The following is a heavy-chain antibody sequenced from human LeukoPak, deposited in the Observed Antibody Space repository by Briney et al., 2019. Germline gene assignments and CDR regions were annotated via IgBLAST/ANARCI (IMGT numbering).Heavy chain of an antibody. D-gene: IGHD2-15*01. V-gene: IGHV3-30*02. CDR1: GFTFSSYG. Sequence: GGSLRLSCAASGFTFSSYGMHWVRQAPGKGLEWVAFIRYDGSNKYYADSVKGRFTISRDNAKNSLYLQMNSLRAEDTAVYYCARTYCSGGSCYPPGVDYWGQGTLVTVSS. CDR2: IRYDGSNK. CDR3: ARTYCSGGSCYPPGVDY. J-gene: IGHJ4*02.